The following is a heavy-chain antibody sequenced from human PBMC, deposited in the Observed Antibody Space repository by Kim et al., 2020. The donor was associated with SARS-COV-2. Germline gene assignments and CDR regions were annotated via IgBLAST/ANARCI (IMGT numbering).Heavy chain of an antibody. CDR1: GFSSRNYW. Sequence: GGSLRLSCVASGFSSRNYWLSWARKAPGKGLEWVAMIKKDGSEKYYVDSMKGRLIISRDNAKNSMYLQMNSLRAEDTAVYYCASLDTATFWGSSDWGQGTLVTVSS. D-gene: IGHD5-18*01. CDR2: IKKDGSEK. J-gene: IGHJ4*02. CDR3: ASLDTATFWGSSD. V-gene: IGHV3-7*03.